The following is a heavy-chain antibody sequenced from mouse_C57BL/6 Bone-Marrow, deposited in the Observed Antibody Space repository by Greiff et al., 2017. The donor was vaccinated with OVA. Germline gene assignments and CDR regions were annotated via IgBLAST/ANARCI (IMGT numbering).Heavy chain of an antibody. J-gene: IGHJ2*01. V-gene: IGHV5-6*01. CDR3: AREYYDYDVYYFDY. Sequence: EVMLVESGGDLVKPGGSLKLSCAASGFTFSSYGMSWVRQTPEKRLEWVATISSGGSYTYYPDSVKGRFTITRDNAKNTLYLQMSSLKSEDTAMYYCAREYYDYDVYYFDYWGQGTTLTVSS. CDR2: ISSGGSYT. D-gene: IGHD2-4*01. CDR1: GFTFSSYG.